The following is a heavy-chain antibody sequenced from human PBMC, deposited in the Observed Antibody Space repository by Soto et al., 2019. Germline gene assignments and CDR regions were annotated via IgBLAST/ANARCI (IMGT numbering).Heavy chain of an antibody. D-gene: IGHD5-18*01. J-gene: IGHJ4*02. CDR1: GFTFDYYT. CDR2: ISWDGGIT. V-gene: IGHV3-43*01. CDR3: AKAGAYNYGSYFDY. Sequence: PGGSLRLSCAASGFTFDYYTMQGVRQAPGKGLEWVSLISWDGGITYYADSVKGRFTISRDNSKNSLYLQMNSLTTEDTALYYCAKAGAYNYGSYFDYWGQGTLVTVSS.